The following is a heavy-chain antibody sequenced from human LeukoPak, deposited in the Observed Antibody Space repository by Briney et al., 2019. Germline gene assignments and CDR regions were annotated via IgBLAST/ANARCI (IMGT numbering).Heavy chain of an antibody. D-gene: IGHD5-18*01. CDR3: ARQVLHTAMDY. Sequence: SETLSLTCTVSGGYINNYYWTWIRQPPAKGLECIGYVYYTGSTYYNPSLKSRVTISVDSSKNQFSLKLNSVTAADTAVYYCARQVLHTAMDYWGQGTLVSVSS. J-gene: IGHJ4*02. V-gene: IGHV4-59*01. CDR2: VYYTGST. CDR1: GGYINNYY.